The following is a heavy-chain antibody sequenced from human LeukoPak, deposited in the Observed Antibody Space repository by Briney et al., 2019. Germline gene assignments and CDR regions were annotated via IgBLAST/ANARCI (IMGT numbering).Heavy chain of an antibody. Sequence: PSETLSLTCTVSGDSISNYYWSWIRQPAGKGLEWIGRIYTSGSTDYNPSLKSRVTMSVDTSKNQFSLKLSSVTAADTAVYYCARVSLVRGAPDYYFDYWGQGTLVTVSS. D-gene: IGHD3-10*01. CDR1: GDSISNYY. J-gene: IGHJ4*02. CDR3: ARVSLVRGAPDYYFDY. CDR2: IYTSGST. V-gene: IGHV4-4*07.